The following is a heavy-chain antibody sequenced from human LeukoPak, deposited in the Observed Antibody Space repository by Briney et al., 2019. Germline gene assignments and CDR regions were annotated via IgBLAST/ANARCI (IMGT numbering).Heavy chain of an antibody. CDR1: GFTFSKYW. V-gene: IGHV3-7*01. J-gene: IGHJ3*02. Sequence: PGGSLILSCVASGFTFSKYWMTWVRQAPGKGLAWVANIKQDGSAKYYMDSVKGRFAISRDSAKNSLYLRMNSLGAEDTAVYYCARVNPLVAPGALDIWGQGTMVAVSS. CDR3: ARVNPLVAPGALDI. D-gene: IGHD5-12*01. CDR2: IKQDGSAK.